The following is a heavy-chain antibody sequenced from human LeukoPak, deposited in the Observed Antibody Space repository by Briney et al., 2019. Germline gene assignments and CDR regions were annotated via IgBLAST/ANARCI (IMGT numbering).Heavy chain of an antibody. D-gene: IGHD3-16*02. V-gene: IGHV7-4-1*02. CDR2: INTNTGNP. CDR3: ARGDYVWGSYRPIDY. CDR1: GYTFTSYA. J-gene: IGHJ4*02. Sequence: GASVKVYCKASGYTFTSYAMNWVRQAPGQGLEWMGWINTNTGNPTYAQGFTGRSVFSLDTSVSTAYLQISSLKAEDTAVYYCARGDYVWGSYRPIDYWGQGTLVTVSS.